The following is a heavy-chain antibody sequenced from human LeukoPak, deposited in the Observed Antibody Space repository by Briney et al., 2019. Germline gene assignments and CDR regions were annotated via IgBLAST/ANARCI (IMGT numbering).Heavy chain of an antibody. J-gene: IGHJ1*01. CDR1: GGSFSGYY. V-gene: IGHV4-34*01. Sequence: SETLSLTCAVYGGSFSGYYWSWIRQPPGKGLEWIGENNHSGSTNYNPSLKSRVTISVDTSKNQFSLKLSSVTAADTAVYYCARGDCSSTSCYRKGVYFQHWGQGTLVTVSS. CDR2: NNHSGST. CDR3: ARGDCSSTSCYRKGVYFQH. D-gene: IGHD2-2*02.